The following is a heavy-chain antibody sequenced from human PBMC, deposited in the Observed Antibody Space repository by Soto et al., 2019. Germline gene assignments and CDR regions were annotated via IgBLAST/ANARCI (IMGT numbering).Heavy chain of an antibody. CDR2: IYSGGST. V-gene: IGHV3-53*05. J-gene: IGHJ6*02. D-gene: IGHD3-10*01. Sequence: GGSLRLSCAVSGLTVSSNYMSWVRQAPGEGLEWVSVIYSGGSTFYADSVKGRFTISRDSSKNTLYLQMNSLRAEDTAVYYCTRGPYGTGGDYYYGMDVWGQGTTVTVSS. CDR1: GLTVSSNY. CDR3: TRGPYGTGGDYYYGMDV.